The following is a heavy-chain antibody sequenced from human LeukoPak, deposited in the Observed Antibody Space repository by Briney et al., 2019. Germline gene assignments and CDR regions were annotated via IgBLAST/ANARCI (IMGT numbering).Heavy chain of an antibody. J-gene: IGHJ3*02. D-gene: IGHD2-15*01. CDR2: INHSGRS. CDR3: ARVVSARRGCAFDI. Sequence: SETLSLTCAVYGGSFSGYYWSWIRQPPGKGLEWIGEINHSGRSNYNPSLKRRVTISVDTSKNQFSLKLSSVTAADTAVYYCARVVSARRGCAFDIWGQGTMVTVSS. CDR1: GGSFSGYY. V-gene: IGHV4-34*01.